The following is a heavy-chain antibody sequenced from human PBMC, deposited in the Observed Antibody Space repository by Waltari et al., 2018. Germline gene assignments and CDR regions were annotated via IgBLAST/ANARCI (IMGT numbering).Heavy chain of an antibody. V-gene: IGHV3-53*01. J-gene: IGHJ6*02. Sequence: EVQLVESGGGLIQPGGSLRLSCAASGFTVSSNYMSWVSQAPGKGLEWVSVIYSGGSTYYADSVKGRFTISRDNSKNTLYLQMNSLRAEDTAVYYCARDSKQLPGLHGMDVWGQGTTVTVSS. CDR2: IYSGGST. D-gene: IGHD6-13*01. CDR3: ARDSKQLPGLHGMDV. CDR1: GFTVSSNY.